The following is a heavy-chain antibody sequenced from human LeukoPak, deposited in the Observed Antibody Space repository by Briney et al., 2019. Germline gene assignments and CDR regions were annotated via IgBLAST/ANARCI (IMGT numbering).Heavy chain of an antibody. Sequence: SETLSLTCAVYGGSFSGYYWSWIRQPPGKGLEWIGEINHSGSTNYNPSLKSRVTISVDTSKNQFSLKLSSVTAADTAVYYCASQGYSSSWPFDYWGQGTLVTVSS. CDR3: ASQGYSSSWPFDY. D-gene: IGHD6-13*01. V-gene: IGHV4-34*01. CDR2: INHSGST. CDR1: GGSFSGYY. J-gene: IGHJ4*02.